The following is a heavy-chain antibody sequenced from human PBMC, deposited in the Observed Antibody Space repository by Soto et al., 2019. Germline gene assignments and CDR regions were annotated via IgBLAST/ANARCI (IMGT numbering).Heavy chain of an antibody. CDR1: TFSLSTYA. D-gene: IGHD4-17*01. J-gene: IGHJ3*01. Sequence: GGSLRLSCTASTFSLSTYALTWVRQAPGKGLEWVASITGSGGGTYYADSLKGRFTISRDNFKNTLYLQMNSLRAEDTAVYYCARDPNGDYVDAFDFWGQGTMVTVSS. V-gene: IGHV3-23*01. CDR3: ARDPNGDYVDAFDF. CDR2: ITGSGGGT.